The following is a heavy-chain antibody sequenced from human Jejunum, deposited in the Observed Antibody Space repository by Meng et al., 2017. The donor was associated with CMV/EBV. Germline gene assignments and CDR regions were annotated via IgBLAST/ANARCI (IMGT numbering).Heavy chain of an antibody. Sequence: CAVNGESFGDNFWSWIRQPPGKGLEWIGEINHSGGTNYNPSLKSRVTISVDTSKTQFSLKLTSATAADTAVYYCARELVPAVPFDFWGQGTLVTVSS. CDR3: ARELVPAVPFDF. V-gene: IGHV4-34*01. CDR2: INHSGGT. J-gene: IGHJ4*02. CDR1: GESFGDNF. D-gene: IGHD2-2*01.